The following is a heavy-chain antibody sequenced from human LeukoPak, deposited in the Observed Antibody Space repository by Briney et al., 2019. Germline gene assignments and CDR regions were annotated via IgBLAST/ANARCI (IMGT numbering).Heavy chain of an antibody. J-gene: IGHJ6*02. CDR3: AAATQDDSGWYGSGPGTINYYYYYGMDV. D-gene: IGHD6-19*01. CDR1: GGSISSYY. Sequence: PSETLSLTCTVSGGSISSYYWSWIRQPAGKGLEWIGRIYTSGSTNYNPSLKSRVTMSVDTSKNQFSLKLSSVTAADTAVYYCAAATQDDSGWYGSGPGTINYYYYYGMDVWGQGTTVTVSS. CDR2: IYTSGST. V-gene: IGHV4-4*07.